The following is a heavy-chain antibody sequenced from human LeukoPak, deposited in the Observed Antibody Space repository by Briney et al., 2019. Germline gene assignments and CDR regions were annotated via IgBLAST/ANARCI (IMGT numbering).Heavy chain of an antibody. J-gene: IGHJ4*02. CDR2: IYYSGST. Sequence: PSETLSLTCSVSGGSISSSTYYWGWIRQPPGKGLEWIGSIYYSGSTYYNPSLKSRVTISVDTSKNQFSLRLSSVTAADTAVYYCAGQYSGSYYARDTADFWGQGTLVTVSS. D-gene: IGHD1-26*01. CDR3: AGQYSGSYYARDTADF. CDR1: GGSISSSTYY. V-gene: IGHV4-39*07.